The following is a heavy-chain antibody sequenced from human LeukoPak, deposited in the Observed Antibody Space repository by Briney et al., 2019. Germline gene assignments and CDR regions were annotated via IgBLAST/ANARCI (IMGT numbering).Heavy chain of an antibody. CDR2: MNPNSGNT. CDR1: GYTFTSYD. V-gene: IGHV1-8*01. Sequence: ASVKASCKASGYTFTSYDINWVRQATGQGLEWMGWMNPNSGNTGYAQKFQGRVTMTRNTSISTAYMELSSLRSEDTAVYYCARGRIAVAGTSTYYYYYGMDVWGQGTTVTVSS. D-gene: IGHD6-19*01. J-gene: IGHJ6*02. CDR3: ARGRIAVAGTSTYYYYYGMDV.